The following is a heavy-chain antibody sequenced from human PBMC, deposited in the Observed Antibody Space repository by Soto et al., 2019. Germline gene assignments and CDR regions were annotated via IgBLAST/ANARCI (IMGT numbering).Heavy chain of an antibody. J-gene: IGHJ6*02. CDR1: GYSFTSYW. D-gene: IGHD3-3*01. CDR2: IDPSDSYT. V-gene: IGHV5-10-1*01. Sequence: PGESLKISCKGSGYSFTSYWISWVRQMPGKGLEWMGRIDPSDSYTNYSPSFQGHVTISADKSISTAYLQWSSLKAADTAVYYCARDFSPPGVEWLSPQAHNYYYYGMDVWGQGTTVTVSS. CDR3: ARDFSPPGVEWLSPQAHNYYYYGMDV.